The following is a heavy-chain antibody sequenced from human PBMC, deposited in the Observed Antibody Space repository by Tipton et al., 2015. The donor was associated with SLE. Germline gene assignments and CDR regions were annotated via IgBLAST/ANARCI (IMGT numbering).Heavy chain of an antibody. CDR2: ISSSGSTI. J-gene: IGHJ5*02. D-gene: IGHD2-15*01. CDR3: AFGYCSGGSCYRVS. V-gene: IGHV3-11*04. CDR1: GFTFSDYY. Sequence: SLRLSCAASGFTFSDYYMSWIRQAPGKGLEWVSYISSSGSTIYYADSVKGRFTISRDNAKNSLYLQMNSLRAEDTAVYYCAFGYCSGGSCYRVSWGQGTLVTVSS.